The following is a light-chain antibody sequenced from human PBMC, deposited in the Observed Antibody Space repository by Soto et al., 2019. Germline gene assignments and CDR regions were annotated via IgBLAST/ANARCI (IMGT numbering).Light chain of an antibody. CDR3: AAWDDSLRAWV. CDR2: MTN. Sequence: QSVLTQPPSASGTPGQTVTISCSGGWYNIGKNLAYWYQQLPGTAPKLLIYMTNQRPPGVPVRFSGSKSGSSASLAVSGLLSEDEAVYYCAAWDDSLRAWVFGVGTKLTVL. CDR1: WYNIGKNL. J-gene: IGLJ3*02. V-gene: IGLV1-47*01.